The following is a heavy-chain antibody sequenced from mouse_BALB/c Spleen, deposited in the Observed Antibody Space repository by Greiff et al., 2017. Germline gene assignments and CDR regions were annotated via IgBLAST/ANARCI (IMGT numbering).Heavy chain of an antibody. CDR1: GYSITSDYA. Sequence: DVKLQESGPGLVKPSQSLSLTCTVTGYSITSDYAWNWIRQFPGNKLEWMGYISYSGSTSYNPSLKSRISITRDTSKNQFFLQLNSVTTEDTATYYCARWPYDYDEFAYWGQGTLVTVSA. CDR2: ISYSGST. D-gene: IGHD2-4*01. J-gene: IGHJ3*01. CDR3: ARWPYDYDEFAY. V-gene: IGHV3-2*02.